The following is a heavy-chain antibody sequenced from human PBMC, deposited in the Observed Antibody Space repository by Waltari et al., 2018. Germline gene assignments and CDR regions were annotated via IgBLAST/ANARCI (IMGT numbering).Heavy chain of an antibody. V-gene: IGHV1-2*02. CDR3: AREALGGTKAFDM. Sequence: QIQIMQSGAEVKKPGASVKVSCQASGYTFTAYSIHWARQAAGQGLGGMGRIKSYTGGADRAQSCQGRVTVTRDTSISTVYMELSGLTSEDTAVYYCAREALGGTKAFDMWGQGTMVTVSS. D-gene: IGHD1-7*01. CDR2: IKSYTGGA. CDR1: GYTFTAYS. J-gene: IGHJ3*02.